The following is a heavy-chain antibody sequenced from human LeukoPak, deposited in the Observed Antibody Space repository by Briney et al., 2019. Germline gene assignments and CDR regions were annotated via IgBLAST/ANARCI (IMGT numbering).Heavy chain of an antibody. Sequence: ASVKVSCKASGYTFTSYYKHWVRQAPGQGLEWMGIINPSGGSTSYAQKFQGRVTMTRDMSTSTVYMELSSLRSEDTAVYYCARVYSSSWYDYWGQGTLVTVSS. CDR1: GYTFTSYY. V-gene: IGHV1-46*01. D-gene: IGHD6-13*01. J-gene: IGHJ4*02. CDR2: INPSGGST. CDR3: ARVYSSSWYDY.